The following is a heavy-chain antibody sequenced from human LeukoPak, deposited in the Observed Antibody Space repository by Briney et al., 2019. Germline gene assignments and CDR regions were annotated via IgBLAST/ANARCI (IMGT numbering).Heavy chain of an antibody. CDR1: GFTFSDYW. CDR2: ISSSGSTI. D-gene: IGHD6-6*01. Sequence: PGGSLRLSCAASGFTFSDYWIHWVRQAPGKGLEWVSYISSSGSTICYADSVKGRFTISRGNAKNSLYLQMNSLRAEDTAVYYCAREGPYSSSSSVNDYWGQGTLVTVSS. V-gene: IGHV3-11*01. J-gene: IGHJ4*02. CDR3: AREGPYSSSSSVNDY.